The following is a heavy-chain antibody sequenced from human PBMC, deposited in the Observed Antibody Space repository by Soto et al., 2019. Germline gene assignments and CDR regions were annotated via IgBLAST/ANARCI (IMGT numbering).Heavy chain of an antibody. CDR2: IIPIFGTA. J-gene: IGHJ5*02. V-gene: IGHV1-69*13. CDR1: GGTFSSYA. D-gene: IGHD3-10*01. CDR3: ARSWAGVRGVISWFDP. Sequence: ASVKVSCKASGGTFSSYAISWVRQAPGQGLEWMGGIIPIFGTANYAQKFQGRVTITADESTSTAYMELSSLRSEDTAVYYCARSWAGVRGVISWFDPWGQGTLVTVSS.